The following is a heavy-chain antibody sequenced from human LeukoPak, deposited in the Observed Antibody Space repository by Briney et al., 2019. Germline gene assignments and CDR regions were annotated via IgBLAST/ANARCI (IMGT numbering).Heavy chain of an antibody. CDR2: INHSGST. CDR3: ARAPPHPRLLRLLEWLEDYYYYGMDV. Sequence: PSETLSLTCAVYGGSFSGYYWSWIRQPPGKGLEWIGEINHSGSTNYNPSLKSRVTISVDTSKNQFSLKLSSVTAADTAVYYCARAPPHPRLLRLLEWLEDYYYYGMDVWGQGTTVTVSS. V-gene: IGHV4-34*01. CDR1: GGSFSGYY. D-gene: IGHD3-3*01. J-gene: IGHJ6*02.